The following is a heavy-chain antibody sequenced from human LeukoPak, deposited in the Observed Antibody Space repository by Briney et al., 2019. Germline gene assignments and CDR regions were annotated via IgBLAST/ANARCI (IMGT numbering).Heavy chain of an antibody. Sequence: GGSLRLSCAASGFTFSNYWMSWVRPAPGKGLEWVAIIKQDGSEKYYVDSMKGRFTISRDNAKNLLYLQMNSLRAEDTAVYYCARIPAIYYYYMDVWGKGTTVTVSS. CDR3: ARIPAIYYYYMDV. J-gene: IGHJ6*03. D-gene: IGHD2-2*01. CDR1: GFTFSNYW. CDR2: IKQDGSEK. V-gene: IGHV3-7*01.